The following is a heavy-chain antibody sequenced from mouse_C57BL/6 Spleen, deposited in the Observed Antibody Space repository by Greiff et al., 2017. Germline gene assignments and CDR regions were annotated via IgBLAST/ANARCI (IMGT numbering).Heavy chain of an antibody. Sequence: QVQLKESGPELVKPGASVKLSCKASGYTFTSYDINWVKQRPGQGLEWIGWIYPRDGSTKYNEKFKGKATLTVDTSSSTAYMELHSLTSEDSAVYFCARWGTTVPLYAMDYWGQGTSVTVSS. CDR2: IYPRDGST. V-gene: IGHV1-85*01. D-gene: IGHD1-1*01. CDR1: GYTFTSYD. CDR3: ARWGTTVPLYAMDY. J-gene: IGHJ4*01.